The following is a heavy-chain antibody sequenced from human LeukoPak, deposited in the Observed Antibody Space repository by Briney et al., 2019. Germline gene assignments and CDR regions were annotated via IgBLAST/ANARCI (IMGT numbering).Heavy chain of an antibody. J-gene: IGHJ5*02. Sequence: SETLSLTCTVSGGSISSYYWSWIRQPPGKGLEWIGNIYYSGSTNYNPSLKSRVTMSVDTSKNQFSLKLSSVTAADTAVYYCARDSMGEQLVWWFDPWGQGTLVTVSS. CDR1: GGSISSYY. CDR2: IYYSGST. CDR3: ARDSMGEQLVWWFDP. V-gene: IGHV4-59*12. D-gene: IGHD6-6*01.